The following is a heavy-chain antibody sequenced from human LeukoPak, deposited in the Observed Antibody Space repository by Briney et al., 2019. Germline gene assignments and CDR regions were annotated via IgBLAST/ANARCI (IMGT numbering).Heavy chain of an antibody. CDR3: AKDGNLWFGELGLDY. Sequence: PGGSLRLSCAASGFTFSSYGMHWVRQAPGKGLEWVAVISYDGSNKYYADSVKGRFTISRDNSKNTLYLQMNSLRAEDTAVYYCAKDGNLWFGELGLDYWGQGTLVTVSS. CDR1: GFTFSSYG. D-gene: IGHD3-10*01. CDR2: ISYDGSNK. J-gene: IGHJ4*02. V-gene: IGHV3-30*18.